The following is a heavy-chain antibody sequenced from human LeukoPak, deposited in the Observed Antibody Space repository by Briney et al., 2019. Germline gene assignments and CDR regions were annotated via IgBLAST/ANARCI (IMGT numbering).Heavy chain of an antibody. J-gene: IGHJ6*02. CDR1: GYTFTGYY. CDR2: XXXXXXXX. Sequence: ASVKVSCKASGYTFTGYYMHWVRXXXXXXXXXXXXXXXXXXXXXXXQKFQGRVTMTRDTSISTAYMELSRLRSDDTAVYYCARAQDGYYDILTGYYRDTYYYYGMDVWGQGTTVTVSS. CDR3: ARAQDGYYDILTGYYRDTYYYYGMDV. V-gene: IGHV1-2*02. D-gene: IGHD3-9*01.